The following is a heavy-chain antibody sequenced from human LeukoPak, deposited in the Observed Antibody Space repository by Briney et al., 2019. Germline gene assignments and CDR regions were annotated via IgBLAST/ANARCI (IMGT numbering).Heavy chain of an antibody. V-gene: IGHV3-21*01. J-gene: IGHJ3*02. CDR1: GFTFSSYS. CDR3: ARDAGYYYDYSDAFDI. CDR2: ISSTSSYI. D-gene: IGHD3-22*01. Sequence: SGGSLRLSCEASGFTFSSYSMTWVRQAPGKGLEWVSSISSTSSYIYYADSVKGRFTISRDNAKNSLYLQMNSLRAEDTAVYYCARDAGYYYDYSDAFDIWGQGTMVTVSS.